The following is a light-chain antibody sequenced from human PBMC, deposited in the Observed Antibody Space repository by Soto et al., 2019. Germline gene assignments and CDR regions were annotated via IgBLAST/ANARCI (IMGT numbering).Light chain of an antibody. V-gene: IGKV3-15*01. J-gene: IGKJ5*01. CDR3: QQYNSWPQIT. CDR1: QSVNIN. CDR2: GTS. Sequence: EIVMTQSPATLSVSPGERATLSCRASQSVNINLAWYQQKPGQAPRLLIYGTSTRATGVPARFSGSGSGTEFTLTISNLQSEDFAVYYCQQYNSWPQITFGQGTRLEIK.